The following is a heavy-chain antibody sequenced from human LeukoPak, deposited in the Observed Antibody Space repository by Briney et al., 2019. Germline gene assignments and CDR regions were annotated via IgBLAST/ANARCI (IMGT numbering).Heavy chain of an antibody. Sequence: GSLRLSCAASGFTFSSYNMNWVRQAPGQGLEWIGTIYYSGSTYYNPSLKSRVTISVDTSKNQFSLKLSSVTAADTAVYYCARHDSSGPYNAFDIWGQGTMVTVSS. CDR1: GFTFSSYN. CDR2: IYYSGST. D-gene: IGHD3-22*01. J-gene: IGHJ3*02. V-gene: IGHV4-39*01. CDR3: ARHDSSGPYNAFDI.